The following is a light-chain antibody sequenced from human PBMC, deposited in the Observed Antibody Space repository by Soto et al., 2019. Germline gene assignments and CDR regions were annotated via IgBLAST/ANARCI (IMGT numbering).Light chain of an antibody. V-gene: IGKV1-5*03. Sequence: DIQMTQSPSTLSASVGDRVTITCRASQSISSWLAWYQQKPGKAPKLLIYQASGLESGVPSRFSGSGTGTEFTLTISSLQPDDFATYYGQQYNSYPITFGQGTRLEIK. J-gene: IGKJ5*01. CDR2: QAS. CDR1: QSISSW. CDR3: QQYNSYPIT.